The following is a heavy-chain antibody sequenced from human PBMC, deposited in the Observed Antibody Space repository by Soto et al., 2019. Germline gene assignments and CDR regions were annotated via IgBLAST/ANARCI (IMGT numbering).Heavy chain of an antibody. CDR3: AIGPPLLW. D-gene: IGHD2-21*01. CDR2: IYHSGIT. CDR1: GSSINSGGYS. Sequence: HLQLQESGSGLVKPSQTLSLICAVSGSSINSGGYSWSWIRHPPWKGLEWIVYIYHSGITYYNPYLERRVVIIVKTSKNHCSLTLSPVSAAKTPVYYFAIGPPLLWWGQGTLVTVAS. V-gene: IGHV4-30-2*01. J-gene: IGHJ4*01.